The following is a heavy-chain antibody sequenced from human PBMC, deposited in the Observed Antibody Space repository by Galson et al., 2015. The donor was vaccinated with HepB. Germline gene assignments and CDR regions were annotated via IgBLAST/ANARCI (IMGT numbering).Heavy chain of an antibody. CDR3: ARTTQRYSYGYHFDY. CDR2: ISAYNGNT. V-gene: IGHV1-18*01. J-gene: IGHJ4*02. D-gene: IGHD5-18*01. Sequence: SVKVSCKASGYTFTSYGISWVRQAPGQGLEWMGWISAYNGNTNYAQKLQGRVTMTTDTSTSTAYMELSSLRSEDTAVYYCARTTQRYSYGYHFDYWGQGTLVTVSS. CDR1: GYTFTSYG.